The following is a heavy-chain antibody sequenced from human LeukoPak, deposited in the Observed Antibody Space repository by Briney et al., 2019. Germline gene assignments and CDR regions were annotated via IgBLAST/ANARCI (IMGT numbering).Heavy chain of an antibody. D-gene: IGHD2-2*01. J-gene: IGHJ5*02. CDR1: GFTSSSYA. Sequence: GGSLRLSCAASGFTSSSYAMSWVRQAPGKGLEWVSAISGSGGSTYYADSVKGRFTISRDNSKNTLYLQMNSLRAEDTAVYYCAKGVPAAKAGNWFDPWGQGTLVTVSS. CDR3: AKGVPAAKAGNWFDP. CDR2: ISGSGGST. V-gene: IGHV3-23*01.